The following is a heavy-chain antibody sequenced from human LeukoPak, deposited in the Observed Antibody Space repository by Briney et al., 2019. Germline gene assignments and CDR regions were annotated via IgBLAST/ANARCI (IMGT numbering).Heavy chain of an antibody. CDR2: IYYSGST. CDR1: GGSISSSSYY. V-gene: IGHV4-39*02. D-gene: IGHD3-3*01. Sequence: PSETLSLTCTVSGGSISSSSYYWGWIRQPPGKGLEWIGSIYYSGSTYYNPSLKSRVTISVDTSKNQFSLKLSSVTAADTAVYYCARDRPGIFGEEFDPWGQGTLVTVSS. CDR3: ARDRPGIFGEEFDP. J-gene: IGHJ5*02.